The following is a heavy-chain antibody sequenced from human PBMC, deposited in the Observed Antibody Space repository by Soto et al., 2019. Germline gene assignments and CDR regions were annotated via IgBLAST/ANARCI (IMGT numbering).Heavy chain of an antibody. Sequence: QVQLVESGGGVVQPGGSLRLSCAASGFTFSHHGMNWVRQAPGKGLEWVAGLTSDGSKIFYADSVKGRFTISRDNSRNTLYLHMNSLRAEDTDIYYCTRDVSWYAFANWGQGTLVTVSS. V-gene: IGHV3-33*01. D-gene: IGHD6-13*01. CDR3: TRDVSWYAFAN. CDR2: LTSDGSKI. J-gene: IGHJ4*02. CDR1: GFTFSHHG.